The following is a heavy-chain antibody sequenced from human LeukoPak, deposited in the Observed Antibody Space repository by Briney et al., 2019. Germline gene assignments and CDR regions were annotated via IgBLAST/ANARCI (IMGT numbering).Heavy chain of an antibody. CDR3: ATYGPTSGGYTFEY. CDR2: IIDSGST. CDR1: GGSISSGYW. V-gene: IGHV4-4*02. Sequence: ASGTLPLTCAVSGGSISSGYWWSWVRQPPMKGLEWIGEIIDSGSTNYNPSLKGRITISLDKTKNQFSLNVNSVTAADTAVYYCATYGPTSGGYTFEYWGQGILVTVSS. D-gene: IGHD2-15*01. J-gene: IGHJ4*02.